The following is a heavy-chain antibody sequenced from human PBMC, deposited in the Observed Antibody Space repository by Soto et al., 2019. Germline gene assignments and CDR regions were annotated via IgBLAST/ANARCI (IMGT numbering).Heavy chain of an antibody. V-gene: IGHV5-10-1*01. CDR1: GFRFTNYW. CDR3: ARIESIARNWFDP. D-gene: IGHD6-13*01. Sequence: ECLKLSWNTSGFRFTNYWITCVRQVPGKGLEWMGNIDPVDSYANYSPSLQGHVTFSVDTSISTAFLQWSSLKASDSATYFCARIESIARNWFDPWGQGTLVT. J-gene: IGHJ5*02. CDR2: IDPVDSYA.